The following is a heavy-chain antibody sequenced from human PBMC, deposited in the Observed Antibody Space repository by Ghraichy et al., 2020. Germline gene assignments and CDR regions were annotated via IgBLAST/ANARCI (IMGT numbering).Heavy chain of an antibody. CDR3: VRDLGWSVDY. CDR1: GFTFSNYW. V-gene: IGHV3-74*01. D-gene: IGHD3-16*01. J-gene: IGHJ4*02. CDR2: IKYDGLFT. Sequence: GESLNISCAASGFTFSNYWMHWVRQTPGKGLVWVSRIKYDGLFTNYADSVKGRFTISRDNAKNTVSLQMNSLRSDDTAVYYCVRDLGWSVDYWGQGTLVTVSP.